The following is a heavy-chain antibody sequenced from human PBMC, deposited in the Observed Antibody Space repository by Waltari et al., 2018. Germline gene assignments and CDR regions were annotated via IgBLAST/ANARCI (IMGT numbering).Heavy chain of an antibody. D-gene: IGHD6-13*01. CDR1: GGSISSYY. CDR3: ARVGPGIAAAGTVYFDY. CDR2: IYYSGST. V-gene: IGHV4-59*01. Sequence: QVQLQESGPGLVKPSETLSLTCTVSGGSISSYYWSWIRQPPGKGLEWIGYIYYSGSTNYNPSPKSRVTISVDTSKNQFSLKLSSVTAADTAVYYCARVGPGIAAAGTVYFDYWGQGTLVTVSS. J-gene: IGHJ4*02.